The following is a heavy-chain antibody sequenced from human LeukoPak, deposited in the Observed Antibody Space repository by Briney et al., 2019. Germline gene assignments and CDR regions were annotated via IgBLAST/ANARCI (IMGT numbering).Heavy chain of an antibody. J-gene: IGHJ6*03. D-gene: IGHD3-16*02. Sequence: PSETLSLTCAVYGGSFSVYYWSWIRQPPGKGLEWIGEINHSGSTNYNPSLKSRVTISVDTSKNQFSLKLSSVTAADTAVYYCARGGYDYVWGSYRSLYYYYYMDVWGKGTTVTVSS. CDR3: ARGGYDYVWGSYRSLYYYYYMDV. V-gene: IGHV4-34*01. CDR1: GGSFSVYY. CDR2: INHSGST.